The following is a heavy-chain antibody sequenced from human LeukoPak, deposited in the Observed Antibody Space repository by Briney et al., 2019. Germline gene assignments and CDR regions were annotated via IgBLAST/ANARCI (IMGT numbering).Heavy chain of an antibody. CDR2: ISSSGSTI. CDR1: GFTFSDYY. V-gene: IGHV3-11*01. D-gene: IGHD2-2*01. J-gene: IGHJ4*02. Sequence: GGSLRLSCAASGFTFSDYYMSWIRQAPGKGLEWVSYISSSGSTIYYADSVKGRFTIPRDNAKNSLYLQMNSLRAEDTAVYYCARANLRRYCSSTSCSPIFDSWGQGPLVTVSS. CDR3: ARANLRRYCSSTSCSPIFDS.